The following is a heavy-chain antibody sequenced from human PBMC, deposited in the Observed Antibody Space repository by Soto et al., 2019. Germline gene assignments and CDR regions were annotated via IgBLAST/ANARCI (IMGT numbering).Heavy chain of an antibody. D-gene: IGHD2-8*01. Sequence: SQTLSLTCAISGDSVSSNRAAWNWIRQSPSRGLEWLGRTYYRSKWYNDYAVSVKSRITINPDTSKNQFSLQLNSVTPEDTAVYYCAREKGYCTNGVCYTYYYYYYMDVWGKGTTVTVSS. CDR2: TYYRSKWYN. CDR1: GDSVSSNRAA. V-gene: IGHV6-1*01. CDR3: AREKGYCTNGVCYTYYYYYYMDV. J-gene: IGHJ6*03.